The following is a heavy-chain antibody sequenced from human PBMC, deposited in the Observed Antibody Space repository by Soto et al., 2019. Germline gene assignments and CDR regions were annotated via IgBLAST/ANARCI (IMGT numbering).Heavy chain of an antibody. V-gene: IGHV1-8*01. CDR3: ARGGTAPYCIGGSCRSAEYFQH. Sequence: QVQLVQSGAEVKKPGASVKVSCKASGYTFTSYDINWVRQATGQGLEWMGWMNPNSGNTGYAQKFQGRVTVTRNTSLSTAYMELSSLRSEDTAEYYCARGGTAPYCIGGSCRSAEYFQHWGQSTLVTVSS. J-gene: IGHJ1*01. CDR1: GYTFTSYD. D-gene: IGHD2-15*01. CDR2: MNPNSGNT.